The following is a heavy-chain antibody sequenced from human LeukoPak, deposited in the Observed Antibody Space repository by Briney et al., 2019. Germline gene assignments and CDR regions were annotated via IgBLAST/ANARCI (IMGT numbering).Heavy chain of an antibody. D-gene: IGHD3-22*01. CDR3: ARVTQTNYDSSGLDAFDI. V-gene: IGHV1-2*02. J-gene: IGHJ3*02. CDR1: GYTFTGYY. Sequence: ASVKVSCKASGYTFTGYYLHWVRQAPGQGLEWLGWINPNSGGTNYAQKFQGRVTMTRDTSISTAYMELSRLRSDDTAVYYCARVTQTNYDSSGLDAFDIWGQGTMVTVSS. CDR2: INPNSGGT.